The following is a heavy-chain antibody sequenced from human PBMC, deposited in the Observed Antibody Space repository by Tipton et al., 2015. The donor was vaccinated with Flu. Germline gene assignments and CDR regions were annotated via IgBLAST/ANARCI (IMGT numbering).Heavy chain of an antibody. Sequence: TLSLTCTVYGGSFSGYYWSWNRQPPGTGLEWIGEINHSGSTNYNPSLKSRVTISVDTSKNQFSLKLSSVTAADTAVYYCARGPCPPPGYFYYSMDVWGQGTTVIVSS. CDR1: GGSFSGYY. J-gene: IGHJ6*02. CDR3: ARGPCPPPGYFYYSMDV. V-gene: IGHV4-34*01. CDR2: INHSGST.